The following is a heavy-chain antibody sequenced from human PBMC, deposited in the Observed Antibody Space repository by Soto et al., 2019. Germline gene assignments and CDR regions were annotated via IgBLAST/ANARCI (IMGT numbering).Heavy chain of an antibody. D-gene: IGHD6-6*01. J-gene: IGHJ4*02. Sequence: GVSLRLSCAPSGFTFSSYAMIWVRQAPGKGLEWVSAISGSGGSTYYADSVKGRFTISRDNSKNTLYLQMNSLRAEDTAVYYCAKDRVAARPYYFDYWGQGPLVTVSS. V-gene: IGHV3-23*01. CDR3: AKDRVAARPYYFDY. CDR2: ISGSGGST. CDR1: GFTFSSYA.